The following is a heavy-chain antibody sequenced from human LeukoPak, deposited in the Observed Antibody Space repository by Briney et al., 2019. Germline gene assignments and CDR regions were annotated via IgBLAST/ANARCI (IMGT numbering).Heavy chain of an antibody. J-gene: IGHJ3*02. CDR2: IIPILGIA. D-gene: IGHD6-19*01. CDR1: GGTFSSYA. V-gene: IGHV1-69*04. Sequence: SVKVSCKASGGTFSSYAISWVRQAPGQGLEWMGRIIPILGIANYAQKFQGRVTITADKSTSTAYMELSSLRSEDTAVYYCAGAGPNRGIAVAMVDAFDIWGQGTMVTVSS. CDR3: AGAGPNRGIAVAMVDAFDI.